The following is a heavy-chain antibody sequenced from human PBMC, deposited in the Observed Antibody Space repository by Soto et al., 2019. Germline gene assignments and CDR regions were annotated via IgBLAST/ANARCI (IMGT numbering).Heavy chain of an antibody. V-gene: IGHV3-23*01. Sequence: EVQLLESGGGLVQPGGSLRLSCAASGFTVSSYAMSWVRQAPGKGLEWVSAISGSDGGTYYADSVKGRFTISRDDSKKTRYMQMNRLRAEDTAVYYCVKGAGSCADFDYWGQGTLVTVSS. CDR1: GFTVSSYA. CDR3: VKGAGSCADFDY. D-gene: IGHD2-15*01. J-gene: IGHJ4*02. CDR2: ISGSDGGT.